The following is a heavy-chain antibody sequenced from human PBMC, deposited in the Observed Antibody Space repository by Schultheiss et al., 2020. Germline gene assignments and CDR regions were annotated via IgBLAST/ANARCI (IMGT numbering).Heavy chain of an antibody. CDR2: ISWNSGSI. V-gene: IGHV3-9*01. CDR1: GFTFEDYA. D-gene: IGHD6-13*01. Sequence: GGSLRLSCAASGFTFEDYAMHWVRQAPGKGLEWVSGISWNSGSIGYADSVKGRFTISRDNAKNSLYLQMNSLRAEDTALYYCAKAFSIAAAGPFDYWGQGTLVTVSS. J-gene: IGHJ4*02. CDR3: AKAFSIAAAGPFDY.